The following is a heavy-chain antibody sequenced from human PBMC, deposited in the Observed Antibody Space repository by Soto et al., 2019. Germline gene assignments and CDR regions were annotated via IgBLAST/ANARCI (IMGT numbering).Heavy chain of an antibody. J-gene: IGHJ4*02. CDR2: INPSGGTT. V-gene: IGHV1-46*01. CDR3: ASVPRAPPDPPPTHSYFDS. Sequence: GASVKVSCKASGYTFTSYYMHWVRQAPGQGLEWMGMINPSGGTTSYAQRFQGRVTMTRDTSTTTVFMELSGLRSEDTAVYYCASVPRAPPDPPPTHSYFDSWGQGTLVPVSS. CDR1: GYTFTSYY.